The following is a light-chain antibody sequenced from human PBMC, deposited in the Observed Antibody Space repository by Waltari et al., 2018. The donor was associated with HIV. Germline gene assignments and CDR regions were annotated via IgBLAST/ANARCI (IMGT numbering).Light chain of an antibody. CDR3: QQTYSGRT. V-gene: IGKV1-39*01. CDR1: HNIGRY. Sequence: DIQMTQTPSSLSASVGDSVNITCRASHNIGRYLNWYQQKPGKVPKLLIYVVSSLQSGVPSRFSGSASGTEFTLTISSLQPEDFATYYCQQTYSGRTFGQGTKLQNK. CDR2: VVS. J-gene: IGKJ2*01.